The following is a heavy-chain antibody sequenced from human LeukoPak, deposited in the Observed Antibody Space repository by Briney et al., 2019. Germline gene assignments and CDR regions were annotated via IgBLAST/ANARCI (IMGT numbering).Heavy chain of an antibody. Sequence: SATLSLTCTVSGGSISTYYWSWIRQPPGKGLEWIGYIYTSESTNYNPSLKSRVTISVDTSKNQFSLMLSSVTAADTAFYYCARRRTTGTTGYFDYWGRGILVTVSS. CDR3: ARRRTTGTTGYFDY. D-gene: IGHD1-1*01. V-gene: IGHV4-4*09. CDR2: IYTSEST. J-gene: IGHJ4*02. CDR1: GGSISTYY.